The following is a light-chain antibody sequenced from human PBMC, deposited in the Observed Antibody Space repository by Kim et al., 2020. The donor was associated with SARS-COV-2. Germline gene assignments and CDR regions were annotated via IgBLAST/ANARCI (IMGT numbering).Light chain of an antibody. CDR2: DAS. J-gene: IGKJ1*01. CDR1: QSVSTN. Sequence: SVSPGERATLSCRASQSVSTNLVWYQQRPGQAPRLLIYDASTRATGIPARFSGSGSGTEFTLTISSLQSEDFAVYYWQQYNNFRTFGQGTKVDIK. CDR3: QQYNNFRT. V-gene: IGKV3-15*01.